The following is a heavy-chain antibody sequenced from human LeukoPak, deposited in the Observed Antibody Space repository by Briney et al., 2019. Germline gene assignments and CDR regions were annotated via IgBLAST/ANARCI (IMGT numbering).Heavy chain of an antibody. CDR3: ARLRLTYIEYYMDV. CDR2: IYYSGST. D-gene: IGHD2-2*02. CDR1: GGSISSSSYY. Sequence: SETLSLTCTVSGGSISSSSYYWGWMRQPPGKGLEWIGSIYYSGSTYYNPSLKSRVPISVDTSKNQFSLKLSSVTAADTAVYYCARLRLTYIEYYMDVWGKGTTVTVSS. V-gene: IGHV4-39*01. J-gene: IGHJ6*03.